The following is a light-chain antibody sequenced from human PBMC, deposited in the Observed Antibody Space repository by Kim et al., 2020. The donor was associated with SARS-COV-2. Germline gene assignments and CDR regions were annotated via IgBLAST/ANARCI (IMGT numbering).Light chain of an antibody. J-gene: IGKJ1*01. Sequence: DIQMTQSPSTLSASVGDRVTITCRASQSISNWLAWYQQKPGKAPKLLIYKASSLESGVPSRFSGSGSGTEFTLTISSLQPDDFATYYCQHYNSYPWTFGRGTKVDIK. CDR1: QSISNW. V-gene: IGKV1-5*03. CDR2: KAS. CDR3: QHYNSYPWT.